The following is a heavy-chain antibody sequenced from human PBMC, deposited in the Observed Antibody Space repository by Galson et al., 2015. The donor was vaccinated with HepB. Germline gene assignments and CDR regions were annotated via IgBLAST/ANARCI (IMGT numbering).Heavy chain of an antibody. CDR2: VARDGNEK. J-gene: IGHJ6*02. CDR3: RAARDGMDV. V-gene: IGHV3-7*01. D-gene: IGHD2-15*01. CDR1: GLTFSSYW. Sequence: SLRLSCAASGLTFSSYWMNWVRQAPGKGLEWVAKVARDGNEKNHVDSVKGRFTISRDNAKNSLFLQMNSLRVEDTAVYYCRAARDGMDVWGQGTTVTVSS.